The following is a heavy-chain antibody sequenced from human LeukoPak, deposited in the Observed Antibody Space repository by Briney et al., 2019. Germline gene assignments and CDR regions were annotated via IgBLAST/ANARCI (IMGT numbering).Heavy chain of an antibody. CDR1: GFTFSSYA. Sequence: GGSLRLSCAASGFTFSSYAMSWVRQAPGKGLEWVSAITGSGGSTYYADSVKGRFAISRDNSKNTLYLQLNSLRAEDTAVYYCAGVRDSSSPNWGQGTLVTVSS. CDR3: AGVRDSSSPN. J-gene: IGHJ4*02. V-gene: IGHV3-23*01. CDR2: ITGSGGST. D-gene: IGHD6-13*01.